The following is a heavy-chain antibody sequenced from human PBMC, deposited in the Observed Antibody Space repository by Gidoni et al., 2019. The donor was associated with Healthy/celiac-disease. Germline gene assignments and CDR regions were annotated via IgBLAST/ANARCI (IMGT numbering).Heavy chain of an antibody. CDR1: GGTFSSYA. CDR3: ASHYYGSGSYYTPHYYYGMDV. J-gene: IGHJ6*02. V-gene: IGHV1-69*01. CDR2: ISPIFGTA. D-gene: IGHD3-10*01. Sequence: QVQLVQSGAEVKKPGSSVKVSCKASGGTFSSYAISWVRQAPGQGLEWMGGISPIFGTANYAQKFQGRVTITADESTSTAYMELSSLRSEDTAVYYCASHYYGSGSYYTPHYYYGMDVWGQGTTVTVSS.